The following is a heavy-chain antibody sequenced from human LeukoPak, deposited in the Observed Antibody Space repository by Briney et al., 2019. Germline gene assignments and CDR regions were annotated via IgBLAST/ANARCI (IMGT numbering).Heavy chain of an antibody. CDR2: IIPIFGTA. Sequence: SVNDTCKASGGTFSSYASRWVRQARGQGRAWMGMIIPIFGTANYAQKFRGRVTITTNDSTSTAYKELNSLRSEDTAVYYCASGTYYDFWSGYPLDYWGQGTLVTVSS. J-gene: IGHJ4*02. V-gene: IGHV1-69*05. CDR1: GGTFSSYA. CDR3: ASGTYYDFWSGYPLDY. D-gene: IGHD3-3*01.